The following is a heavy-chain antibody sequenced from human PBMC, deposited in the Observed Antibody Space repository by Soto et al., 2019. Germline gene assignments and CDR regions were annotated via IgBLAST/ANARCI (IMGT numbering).Heavy chain of an antibody. CDR2: INHSGST. J-gene: IGHJ6*04. CDR3: ARGYDFWSGYSLPEV. V-gene: IGHV4-34*01. CDR1: GGSFSGYY. D-gene: IGHD3-3*01. Sequence: SETLSLTCAVYGGSFSGYYWSWIRQPPGKGLEWIGEINHSGSTNYNPSLKSRVTISVDTSKNQFSLKLSSVTAADTAVYYCARGYDFWSGYSLPEVWGKGTTVTVSS.